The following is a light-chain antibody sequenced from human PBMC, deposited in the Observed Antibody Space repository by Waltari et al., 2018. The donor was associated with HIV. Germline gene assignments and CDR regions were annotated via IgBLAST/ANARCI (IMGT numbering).Light chain of an antibody. CDR3: QQYDNLPYT. Sequence: DIQMTQSPSYLSTYVGDRVTITCQASQDISNYLHWYQQKEGKAPKLLIYDASNLETGVPSRFSGSGSGTDFTFTISSLQPEDIATYYCQQYDNLPYTFGQGTKLEIK. V-gene: IGKV1-33*01. J-gene: IGKJ2*01. CDR1: QDISNY. CDR2: DAS.